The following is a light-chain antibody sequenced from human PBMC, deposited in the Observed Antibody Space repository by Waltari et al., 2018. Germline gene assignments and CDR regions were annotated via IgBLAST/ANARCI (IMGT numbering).Light chain of an antibody. V-gene: IGKV1-9*01. CDR2: SAS. CDR1: QGISTY. CDR3: QHLYSYPFT. J-gene: IGKJ2*01. Sequence: IQLTQSPSSLSASVGDRFTNTCRASQGISTYLAWYQQKPGKAPKLLIYSASALQSGVPSRFSGSVSGTDFTLTISSLQAEDFATYYCQHLYSYPFTFGLGTKLEI.